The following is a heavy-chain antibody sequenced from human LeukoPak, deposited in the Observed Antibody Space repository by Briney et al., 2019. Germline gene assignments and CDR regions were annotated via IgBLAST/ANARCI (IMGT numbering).Heavy chain of an antibody. CDR3: ARHGDPVADDYWYFDL. J-gene: IGHJ2*01. Sequence: PSETLSLTCTVSGGSISSSSYYWGWIRQPPGKGLEWIGSIYYSGSTYYNPSLKSRVTISVDTSKNQFSLKLSSVTAADTAVYYCARHGDPVADDYWYFDLWGRGTLVTVSS. CDR2: IYYSGST. D-gene: IGHD6-19*01. CDR1: GGSISSSSYY. V-gene: IGHV4-39*01.